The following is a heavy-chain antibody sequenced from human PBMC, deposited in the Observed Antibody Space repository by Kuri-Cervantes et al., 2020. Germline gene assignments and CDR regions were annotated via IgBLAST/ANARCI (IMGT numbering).Heavy chain of an antibody. CDR2: INPNSGGT. CDR1: GFTFTGYY. CDR3: ARGRRPLHSSSWKHSYFDY. D-gene: IGHD6-13*01. Sequence: ASVKVSCKASGFTFTGYYIHWVRQAPGQGLEWMGWINPNSGGTNYAQKFQGWVTMTRDTSISTAYMELSRLRSDDTAVYYCARGRRPLHSSSWKHSYFDYWGQGTLVTGSS. J-gene: IGHJ4*02. V-gene: IGHV1-2*04.